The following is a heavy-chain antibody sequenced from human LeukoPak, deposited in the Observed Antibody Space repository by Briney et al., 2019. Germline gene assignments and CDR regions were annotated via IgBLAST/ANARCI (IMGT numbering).Heavy chain of an antibody. V-gene: IGHV4-39*07. D-gene: IGHD2-15*01. CDR1: GGSISSSSYY. Sequence: SETLSLTCTVSGGSISSSSYYWGWIRQPPGKGLEWIGSIYYSGSTYYNPSLKSRVTISVDTSKNQFSLKLSSVTAADTAVYYCARVGYCSGGSCFPGAFDIWGQGTMVTVSS. J-gene: IGHJ3*02. CDR2: IYYSGST. CDR3: ARVGYCSGGSCFPGAFDI.